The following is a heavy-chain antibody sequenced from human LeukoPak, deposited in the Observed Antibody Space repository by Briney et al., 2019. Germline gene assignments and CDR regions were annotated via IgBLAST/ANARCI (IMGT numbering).Heavy chain of an antibody. D-gene: IGHD3-10*01. J-gene: IGHJ4*02. CDR2: IYHSGST. V-gene: IGHV4-38-2*02. CDR1: GYSISSGYY. CDR3: ARDGGSGSYYRDY. Sequence: PSEALSLTCTVSGYSISSGYYWGWIRQPPGKGLEWIGSIYHSGSTYYNPSLKSRVTISVDTSKNQFSLKLSSVTAADTAVYYCARDGGSGSYYRDYWGQGTLVTVSS.